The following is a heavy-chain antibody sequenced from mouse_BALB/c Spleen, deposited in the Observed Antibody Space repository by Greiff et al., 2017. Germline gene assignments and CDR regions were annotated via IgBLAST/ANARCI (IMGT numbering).Heavy chain of an antibody. D-gene: IGHD1-3*01. V-gene: IGHV1-5*01. CDR3: TRGLYDYAMDY. CDR1: GYTFTSYW. Sequence: VQLQQSGPVLARPGASVKMSCKASGYTFTSYWMHWVKQRPGQGLEWIGAIYPGNSDTSYNQKFKGKAKLTAVTSTSTAYMELSSLTNEDSAVYYCTRGLYDYAMDYWGQGTSVTVSS. CDR2: IYPGNSDT. J-gene: IGHJ4*01.